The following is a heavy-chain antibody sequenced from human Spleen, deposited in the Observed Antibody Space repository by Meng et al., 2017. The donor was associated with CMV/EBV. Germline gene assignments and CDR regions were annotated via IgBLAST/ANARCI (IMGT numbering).Heavy chain of an antibody. Sequence: GGSLRLSCAASELPFNDYSMHWVRQAPGKGLEWVSSISGSGSYMHYGHSVKGRFTIPRDNAKNSVFLQMTRLGAEDTGVYYCARPQESPRVWGEGTTVTVSS. J-gene: IGHJ6*04. CDR3: ARPQESPRV. CDR2: ISGSGSYM. D-gene: IGHD3-10*01. V-gene: IGHV3-21*01. CDR1: ELPFNDYS.